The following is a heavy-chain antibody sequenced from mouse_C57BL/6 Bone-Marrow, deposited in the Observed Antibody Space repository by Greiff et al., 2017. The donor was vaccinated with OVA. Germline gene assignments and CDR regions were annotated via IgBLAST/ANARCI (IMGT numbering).Heavy chain of an antibody. D-gene: IGHD1-1*01. CDR2: IGPGSGST. CDR3: ARIHGSCSSSYRYFDV. V-gene: IGHV1-77*01. Sequence: QVQLQQSGAELVKPGASVKISCKASGYTFTDYYINWVKQRPGQGLEWIGKIGPGSGSTYYNEKFKGKATLTSDKSSSTAYMQLSSLTSEDSAVYLCARIHGSCSSSYRYFDVWGTGTTVTVSS. J-gene: IGHJ1*03. CDR1: GYTFTDYY.